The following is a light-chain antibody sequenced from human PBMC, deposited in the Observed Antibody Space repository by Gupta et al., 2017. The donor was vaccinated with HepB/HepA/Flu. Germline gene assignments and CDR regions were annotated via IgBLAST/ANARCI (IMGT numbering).Light chain of an antibody. J-gene: IGKJ1*01. CDR3: QQYNSYPKT. CDR1: QSISSW. CDR2: KAS. V-gene: IGKV1-5*03. Sequence: DIQMTQSPSTLSASVGDRVIITCRASQSISSWLAWYQQKPGKAPKLLIYKASNLESGVPSRFSGSGSGTELTLTISSLQSDDFATYYCQQYNSYPKTFGQGTKVEIK.